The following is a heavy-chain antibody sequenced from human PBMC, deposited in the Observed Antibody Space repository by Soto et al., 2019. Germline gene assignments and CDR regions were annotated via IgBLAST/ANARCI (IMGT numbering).Heavy chain of an antibody. V-gene: IGHV5-10-1*01. Sequence: GESLKISCKGSGYSFTSYWISWVRQMPGKGLEGRGRIDPSDSYTNYSPSFQGHVTISADKSISTDYLQWSSLKASDTAMYYCARPHYDSSGYSDLAAFDIWGQGTMATVSS. J-gene: IGHJ3*02. CDR2: IDPSDSYT. CDR3: ARPHYDSSGYSDLAAFDI. CDR1: GYSFTSYW. D-gene: IGHD3-22*01.